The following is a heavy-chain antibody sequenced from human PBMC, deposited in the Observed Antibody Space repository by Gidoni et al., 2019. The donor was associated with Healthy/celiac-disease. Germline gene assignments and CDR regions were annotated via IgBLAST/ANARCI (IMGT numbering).Heavy chain of an antibody. CDR1: GGSISSRSYY. CDR3: ARRQGAAARPGVRDAFDI. V-gene: IGHV4-39*01. Sequence: QLQLQESGPGLVKPSETLSLTCTVSGGSISSRSYYWGWIRQPPGKGLEWIGSIYYSGSTYYNPSLKSRVTISVDTSKNQFSLKLSSVTAADTAVYYCARRQGAAARPGVRDAFDIWGQGTMVTVSS. J-gene: IGHJ3*02. CDR2: IYYSGST. D-gene: IGHD6-6*01.